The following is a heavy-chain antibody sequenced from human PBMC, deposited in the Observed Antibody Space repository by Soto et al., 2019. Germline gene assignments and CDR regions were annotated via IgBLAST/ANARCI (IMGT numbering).Heavy chain of an antibody. CDR2: ISAYNGNT. D-gene: IGHD3-10*01. V-gene: IGHV1-18*01. J-gene: IGHJ4*02. Sequence: QVQLVQSGAEVKKPGASVKVSCKASGYTFTSYGISWVRQAPGQGLEWMGWISAYNGNTNYAQKLQGRVTMTTDTPTSTDYMELRSLRSDDTAVYYCARDQNVLLWFGELSSFDYWGQGTLVTVSS. CDR1: GYTFTSYG. CDR3: ARDQNVLLWFGELSSFDY.